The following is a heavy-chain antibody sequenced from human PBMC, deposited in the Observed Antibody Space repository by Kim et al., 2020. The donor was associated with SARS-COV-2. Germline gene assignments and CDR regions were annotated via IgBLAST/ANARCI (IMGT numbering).Heavy chain of an antibody. V-gene: IGHV3-9*01. CDR1: GFTFGDYA. CDR2: ISWNSGSI. CDR3: AKDIGYPEDYGVGVAAFDI. Sequence: GGSLRLSCAASGFTFGDYAMHWVRQAPGKGLEWVSGISWNSGSIGYADSVKGRFTISRDNAKNSLYLQMNSLRAEDTALYYCAKDIGYPEDYGVGVAAFDIWGQGTMVTVSS. J-gene: IGHJ3*02. D-gene: IGHD4-17*01.